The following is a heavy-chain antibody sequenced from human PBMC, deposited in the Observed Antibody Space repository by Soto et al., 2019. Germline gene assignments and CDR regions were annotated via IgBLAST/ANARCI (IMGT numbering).Heavy chain of an antibody. Sequence: GGSLRLSCAASGFTFSSYNMNWVRQAPGKGLEWVSSISSSSNYIYYAESVKGRFTISRDNAKNSLYLQMNSLGAEDKVVFYCASHPRDSSGYWYYFDYWGQGTLVTVSS. D-gene: IGHD3-22*01. V-gene: IGHV3-21*01. J-gene: IGHJ4*02. CDR2: ISSSSNYI. CDR1: GFTFSSYN. CDR3: ASHPRDSSGYWYYFDY.